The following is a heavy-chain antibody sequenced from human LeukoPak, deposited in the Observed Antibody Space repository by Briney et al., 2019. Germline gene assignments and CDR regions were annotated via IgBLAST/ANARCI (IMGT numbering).Heavy chain of an antibody. Sequence: GASVKVSCKASGGTFSSYAISWVRQAPGQGLEWMGGIIPIFGTANYAQKFQGRVTITTDESTSTAYMELSSLRSEDTAVYYCALSAPQDYSNYVWFDPWGQGTLVTVSS. CDR1: GGTFSSYA. D-gene: IGHD4-11*01. CDR3: ALSAPQDYSNYVWFDP. V-gene: IGHV1-69*05. CDR2: IIPIFGTA. J-gene: IGHJ5*02.